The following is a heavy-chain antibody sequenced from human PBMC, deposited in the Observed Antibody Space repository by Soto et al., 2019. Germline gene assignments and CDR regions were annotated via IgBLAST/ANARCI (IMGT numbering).Heavy chain of an antibody. CDR2: ISPQGGST. CDR1: GFAFSSYA. V-gene: IGHV3-64D*06. Sequence: PGGSLRLSCSASGFAFSSYAMHCVRQTPGKGLEYVSAISPQGGSTYYADSVKGRFTISRDDSKNTVYLQMSSLRPDDTAVYYCVNMMIARGAFDFWGQGTLVTVSS. J-gene: IGHJ4*02. CDR3: VNMMIARGAFDF. D-gene: IGHD2-21*01.